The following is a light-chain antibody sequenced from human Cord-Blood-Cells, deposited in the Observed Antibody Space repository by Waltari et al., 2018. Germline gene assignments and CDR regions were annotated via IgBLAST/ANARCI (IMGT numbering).Light chain of an antibody. CDR1: SGINVGTYS. J-gene: IGLJ3*02. V-gene: IGLV5-45*02. CDR3: MIWHSSAWV. CDR2: YKSDSDK. Sequence: AVLTQPSSLSASPGASASLTCTLRSGINVGTYSIYWYHQKPGSPPQYLLRYKSDSDKQQGSGVPSRFSGSKDASANAGILLISGLQSEDEADYYCMIWHSSAWVFGGGTKLTVL.